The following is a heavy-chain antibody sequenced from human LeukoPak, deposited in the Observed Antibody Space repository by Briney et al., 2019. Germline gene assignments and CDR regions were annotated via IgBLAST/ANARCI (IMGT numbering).Heavy chain of an antibody. CDR1: GYTFTSYG. J-gene: IGHJ4*02. V-gene: IGHV1-18*01. Sequence: GASVKVSCKASGYTFTSYGISWVRQAPGQGLEWMGWISAYNGNTNYAQKLQGRVTMTTDTSTSTAYMELRSLRSDDTAVYYCAKFLGILRYFDWLADYWGQGTLVTVSS. CDR2: ISAYNGNT. D-gene: IGHD3-9*01. CDR3: AKFLGILRYFDWLADY.